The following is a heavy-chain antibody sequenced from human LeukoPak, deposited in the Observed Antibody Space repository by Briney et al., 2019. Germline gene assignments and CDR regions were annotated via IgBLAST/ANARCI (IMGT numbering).Heavy chain of an antibody. Sequence: PGGSLRLSCATSGFTFSNYAMSWVRQAPGKGLEWVSAIRGSGDNTYYGDSVKGRFTISRDNSKNTLYLQMNSLRAEDTAVYYCAKDMYYYDSSGNDYWGQGTLVTVSS. J-gene: IGHJ4*02. CDR3: AKDMYYYDSSGNDY. V-gene: IGHV3-23*01. D-gene: IGHD3-22*01. CDR2: IRGSGDNT. CDR1: GFTFSNYA.